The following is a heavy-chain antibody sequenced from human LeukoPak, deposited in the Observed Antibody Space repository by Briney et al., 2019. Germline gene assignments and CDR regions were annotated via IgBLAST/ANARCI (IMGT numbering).Heavy chain of an antibody. CDR2: INHSGST. CDR3: ARHPPITMVRGWSRPFDP. D-gene: IGHD3-10*01. Sequence: PSETLSLTCAVYGGSFSGYYWSWIRQPPGKGLEWIGEINHSGSTNYNPSLKSRVTISVDTSKNQFSLKLSSMTAADTAVYYCARHPPITMVRGWSRPFDPWGQGTLVTVSS. J-gene: IGHJ5*02. CDR1: GGSFSGYY. V-gene: IGHV4-34*01.